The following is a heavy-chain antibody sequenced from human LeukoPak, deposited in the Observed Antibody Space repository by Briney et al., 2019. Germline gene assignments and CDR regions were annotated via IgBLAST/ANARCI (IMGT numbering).Heavy chain of an antibody. CDR2: ISSSGSTI. CDR3: ARAPYYYDSSGYRIYFDY. Sequence: GGSLRLSCAASGFTFSDYYMSWVRQAPGKGLEWVSCISSSGSTIYYADSVKGRFTISRDNAKNSLYLQMNSLRAEDTAVYYCARAPYYYDSSGYRIYFDYWGQGTLVTVSS. J-gene: IGHJ4*02. V-gene: IGHV3-11*04. D-gene: IGHD3-22*01. CDR1: GFTFSDYY.